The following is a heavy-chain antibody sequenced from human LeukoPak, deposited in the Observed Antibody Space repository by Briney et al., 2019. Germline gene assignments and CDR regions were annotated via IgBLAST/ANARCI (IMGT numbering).Heavy chain of an antibody. J-gene: IGHJ3*01. V-gene: IGHV4-34*01. CDR1: GGSFSGYY. CDR2: INHSGST. CDR3: ARVGYPTQRRVLSAVSIPTAGAFDV. D-gene: IGHD2-21*01. Sequence: SETLSLTCAVYGGSFSGYYWSWIRQPPGKGLEWMGEINHSGSTNYNPSLKSRVTISVDTSKNQFSLSLTSVTAADTAVSYCARVGYPTQRRVLSAVSIPTAGAFDVWGQGTLVTVSS.